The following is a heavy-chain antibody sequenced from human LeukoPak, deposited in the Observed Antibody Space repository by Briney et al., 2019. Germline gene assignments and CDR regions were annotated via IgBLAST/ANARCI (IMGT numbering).Heavy chain of an antibody. CDR1: GGSISSSN. J-gene: IGHJ4*02. CDR2: ISGSGGST. CDR3: ATSSSIAAENDY. D-gene: IGHD6-13*01. Sequence: GTLSLTCAVSGGSISSSNWWSWVRQAPGKGLEWVSAISGSGGSTYYADSVKGRFTISRDNSKNTLYLQMNSLRAEDTAVYYCATSSSIAAENDYWGQGTLVTVSS. V-gene: IGHV3-23*01.